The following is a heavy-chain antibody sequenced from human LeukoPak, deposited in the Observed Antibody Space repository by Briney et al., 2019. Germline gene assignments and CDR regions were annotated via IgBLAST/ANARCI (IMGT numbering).Heavy chain of an antibody. CDR3: ATAATVAQSDWFDP. Sequence: ASVKVSCKVSGYTLTELSMHWVRQAPGKGLGWMGGFDPEDGETTYAQKFQGRVTMTEDTSTDTAYMELSSLRSEDTAVYYCATAATVAQSDWFDPWGQGTLVTVSS. CDR2: FDPEDGET. CDR1: GYTLTELS. V-gene: IGHV1-24*01. J-gene: IGHJ5*02. D-gene: IGHD4-17*01.